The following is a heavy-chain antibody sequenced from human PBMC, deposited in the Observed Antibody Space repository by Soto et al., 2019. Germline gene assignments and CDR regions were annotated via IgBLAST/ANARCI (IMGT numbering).Heavy chain of an antibody. D-gene: IGHD2-2*01. CDR3: ARVMTRRPFVPAAMFSYYYYYMDV. Sequence: PSETQSLTCTVSGGTISSYCWSWIRQHPGKGLEWIGYIYYSGSTNYNPSLKSRVTISVDTSKNQFSLKLSSVTAADKAVYYCARVMTRRPFVPAAMFSYYYYYMDVWGKGTTVTVSS. CDR2: IYYSGST. J-gene: IGHJ6*03. CDR1: GGTISSYC. V-gene: IGHV4-59*01.